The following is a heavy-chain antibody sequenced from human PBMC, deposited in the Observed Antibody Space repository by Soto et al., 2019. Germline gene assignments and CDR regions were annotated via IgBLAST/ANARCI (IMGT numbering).Heavy chain of an antibody. J-gene: IGHJ6*02. CDR3: ARRSRSWGNYYGMDV. CDR1: GCIFTSYW. Sequence: SPNISCNGSGCIFTSYWISWVRQMPGKGLEWVGRSDPSDSYTNYSPSFQGHVTISADKSISTAFLQWSSLKAADTAMYYRARRSRSWGNYYGMDVWGQGTTVTVSS. CDR2: SDPSDSYT. V-gene: IGHV5-10-1*01. D-gene: IGHD6-13*01.